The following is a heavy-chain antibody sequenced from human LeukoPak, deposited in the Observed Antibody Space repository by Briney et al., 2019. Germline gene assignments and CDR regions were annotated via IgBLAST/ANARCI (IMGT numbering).Heavy chain of an antibody. CDR2: INHSGST. V-gene: IGHV4-34*01. J-gene: IGHJ4*02. D-gene: IGHD3-3*01. CDR1: GGSFSGYY. CDR3: ARGSVLRYFDY. Sequence: SETLSLTCAVYGGSFSGYYWSWIRQPPGKGLEWIGEINHSGSTNYNPSLKSRVTISVDTSKNQLSLKLSSVTAADTAVYYCARGSVLRYFDYWGQGTLVTVSS.